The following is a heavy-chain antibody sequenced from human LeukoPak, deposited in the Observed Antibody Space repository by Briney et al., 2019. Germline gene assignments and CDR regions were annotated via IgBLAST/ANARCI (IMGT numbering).Heavy chain of an antibody. CDR1: GYTFTIYD. CDR3: ARGGADDYYYYYYMDV. CDR2: MNPNSGNT. V-gene: IGHV1-8*03. Sequence: GASVKVSCTASGYTFTIYDINWVRQATGQGLEWMGWMNPNSGNTGYAQRFQGRVTFTRNTSISTAYMELSSLRSDDTAVYYCARGGADDYYYYYYMDVWGKGTTVTISS. J-gene: IGHJ6*03.